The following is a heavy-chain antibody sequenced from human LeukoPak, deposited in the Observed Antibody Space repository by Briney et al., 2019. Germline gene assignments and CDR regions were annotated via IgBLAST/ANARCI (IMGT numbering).Heavy chain of an antibody. CDR1: GGSISSHY. V-gene: IGHV4-59*11. D-gene: IGHD3-22*01. J-gene: IGHJ4*02. CDR2: IYYSGST. Sequence: SETLSLTCTVSGGSISSHYWSWIRQPPGKGLEWIGYIYYSGSTNYNPSLKSRVTISVDTSKNQFSLKLSSVTAADTAVYYCARGYYDSSGYYPFDYWGQGTLVTVSS. CDR3: ARGYYDSSGYYPFDY.